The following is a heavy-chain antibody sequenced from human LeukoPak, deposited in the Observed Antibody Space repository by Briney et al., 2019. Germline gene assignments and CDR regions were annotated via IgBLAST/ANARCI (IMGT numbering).Heavy chain of an antibody. CDR2: TNHSGST. J-gene: IGHJ4*02. CDR3: VTYYFDSSGPKKNY. Sequence: SETLSLTCAVYGGSFSGYYWSWIRQPPGKGLEWIGETNHSGSTNYNPSLKSRVTISVDTSKKQFSLKLSSVTAADTAVYYCVTYYFDSSGPKKNYWGQGTLVTVSS. CDR1: GGSFSGYY. D-gene: IGHD3-22*01. V-gene: IGHV4-34*01.